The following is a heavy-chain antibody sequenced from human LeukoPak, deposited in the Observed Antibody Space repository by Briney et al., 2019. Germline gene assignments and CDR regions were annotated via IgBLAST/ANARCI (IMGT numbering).Heavy chain of an antibody. Sequence: GGSLRLSCAASGFTFSDYYMSWIRQAPGKGLEWVSYISSSGSIIYYADSVKGRFTISRDNSKNTLYLQMNSLRAEDTALYYCAKGLERESRLDSWGQGTLVTVSS. J-gene: IGHJ4*02. CDR1: GFTFSDYY. D-gene: IGHD1-1*01. CDR3: AKGLERESRLDS. V-gene: IGHV3-11*01. CDR2: ISSSGSII.